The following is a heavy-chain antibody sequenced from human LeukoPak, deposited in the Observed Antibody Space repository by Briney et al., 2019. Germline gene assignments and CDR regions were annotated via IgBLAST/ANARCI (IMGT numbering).Heavy chain of an antibody. CDR1: GFTFSTFG. J-gene: IGHJ6*02. CDR3: ARDLPERDIVVVVAARDYGMDV. V-gene: IGHV3-30*02. CDR2: IQYDARNK. Sequence: GGSLRLSCAASGFTFSTFGMHWARQAPGKGLEWVAFIQYDARNKYYADSVRGRFTVSRDNSGNTLYLQMNSLRVEDTAVYYCARDLPERDIVVVVAARDYGMDVWGQGTTVTVSS. D-gene: IGHD2-15*01.